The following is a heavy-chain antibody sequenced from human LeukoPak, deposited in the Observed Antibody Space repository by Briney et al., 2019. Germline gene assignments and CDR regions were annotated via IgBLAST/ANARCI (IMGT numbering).Heavy chain of an antibody. V-gene: IGHV4-34*01. Sequence: PSETLSLTCAVYGGSFSGYYWSWIRQPPGKGLEWIGEINHSGSTNYNPSLTSRVTISVDTSKNQFSLKLSSVTAADTAVYYCARGALFCSSTSCRHLIRYGMDVWGKGTTVTVSS. D-gene: IGHD2-2*01. J-gene: IGHJ6*04. CDR3: ARGALFCSSTSCRHLIRYGMDV. CDR1: GGSFSGYY. CDR2: INHSGST.